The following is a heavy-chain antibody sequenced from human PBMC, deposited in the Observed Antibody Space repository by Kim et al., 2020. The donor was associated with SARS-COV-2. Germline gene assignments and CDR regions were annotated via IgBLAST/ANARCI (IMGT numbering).Heavy chain of an antibody. J-gene: IGHJ5*02. Sequence: KGRFTISRDNSKNSLYLQMNSLRTEDTALYYCAKGLEGSSSWYDTNWFDPWGQGTLVTVSS. CDR3: AKGLEGSSSWYDTNWFDP. D-gene: IGHD6-13*01. V-gene: IGHV3-43*01.